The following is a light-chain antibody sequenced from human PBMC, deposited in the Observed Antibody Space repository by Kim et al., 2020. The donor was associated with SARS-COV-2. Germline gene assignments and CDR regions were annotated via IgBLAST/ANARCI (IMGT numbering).Light chain of an antibody. CDR3: QKYNTAPWT. Sequence: DIQMTQSPSSLSASVGDGFTISCRASQGISNYLAWYQQKPGQAPKLLIYAASALQFGVSSRFNGSGSGTDFTLTISDLQPEDVATYYCQKYNTAPWTFGHGTKLEI. CDR1: QGISNY. J-gene: IGKJ1*01. CDR2: AAS. V-gene: IGKV1-27*01.